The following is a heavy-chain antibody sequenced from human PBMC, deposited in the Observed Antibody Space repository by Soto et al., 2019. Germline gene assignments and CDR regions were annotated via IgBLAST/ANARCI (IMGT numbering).Heavy chain of an antibody. J-gene: IGHJ4*02. CDR2: ISTYNGNT. V-gene: IGHV1-18*01. CDR1: GYTFTSYG. CDR3: AGGLPILQQWLATGYFYFDY. Sequence: QVQLVQSGAEVKKPGASVKVSCKASGYTFTSYGISWVRQAPGQGLEWMGWISTYNGNTNYAQKLQGRVTMTTDTSTSTACMELRSLRSDDTAVYYCAGGLPILQQWLATGYFYFDYWGQGTLVTVSS. D-gene: IGHD6-19*01.